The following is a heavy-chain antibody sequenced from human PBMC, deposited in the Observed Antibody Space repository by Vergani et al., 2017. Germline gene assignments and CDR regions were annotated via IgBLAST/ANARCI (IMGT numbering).Heavy chain of an antibody. Sequence: QVQLAQSGAEVKKPGASVKVSWKAAGYTFTSYDINWVRQATGQGLEWMGWMNPNSGNTGYAQKFQGRVTMTRKTSISTAYMELSSLRSDDTAVYYCVTGRGIYWGQGTLVTVSS. CDR2: MNPNSGNT. V-gene: IGHV1-8*01. D-gene: IGHD6-13*01. CDR1: GYTFTSYD. CDR3: VTGRGIY. J-gene: IGHJ4*02.